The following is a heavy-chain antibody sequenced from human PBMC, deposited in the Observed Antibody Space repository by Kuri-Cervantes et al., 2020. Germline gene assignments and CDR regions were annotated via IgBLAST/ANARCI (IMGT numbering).Heavy chain of an antibody. CDR3: ARDGYYYYYGMDV. Sequence: SETLSLTCAVSGGSIRTSNWWSWVRQPPGKGLEWIGEIYHSGSTNYNPSLKSRVTISVDTSKNQFSLKLSSVTAADTAVYYCARDGYYYYYGMDVWGQGTTVTVSS. J-gene: IGHJ6*02. CDR1: GGSIRTSNW. V-gene: IGHV4-4*02. CDR2: IYHSGST.